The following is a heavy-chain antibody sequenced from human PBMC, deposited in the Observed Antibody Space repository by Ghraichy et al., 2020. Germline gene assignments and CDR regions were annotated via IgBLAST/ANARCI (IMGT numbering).Heavy chain of an antibody. CDR1: GGSFSGYY. CDR2: INHSGST. V-gene: IGHV4-34*01. CDR3: ARGNPGYSSSWYYYYYMDV. J-gene: IGHJ6*03. Sequence: SETLSLTCAVYGGSFSGYYWSWIRQPPGKGLEWIGEINHSGSTNYNPSLKSRVTISVDTSKNQFSLKLSSVTAADTAVFYCARGNPGYSSSWYYYYYMDVRGKGTTVTVSS. D-gene: IGHD6-13*01.